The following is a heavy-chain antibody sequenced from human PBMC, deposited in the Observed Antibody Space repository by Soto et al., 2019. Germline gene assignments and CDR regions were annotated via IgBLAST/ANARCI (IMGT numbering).Heavy chain of an antibody. V-gene: IGHV3-23*01. Sequence: GGSLRLSCAASEFTLSNYAMSWVRQSSGKGLEWVSGISGSGTGTYYAASVKGRFTISRDNSKNMLYLQMNSLRAEDTGVYYCASRGTTYYYYGMDVWGQGTTVTVSS. CDR3: ASRGTTYYYYGMDV. CDR1: EFTLSNYA. J-gene: IGHJ6*02. CDR2: ISGSGTGT. D-gene: IGHD1-7*01.